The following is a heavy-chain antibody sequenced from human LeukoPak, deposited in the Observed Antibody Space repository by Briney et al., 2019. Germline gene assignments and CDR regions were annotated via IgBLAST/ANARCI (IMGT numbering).Heavy chain of an antibody. Sequence: PGGSLRLSCAASGFTFSSYAMHWVRQAPGKGLEWVAVISYDGSNKYYADSVKGRFTISRDNSKNTLYLQMNSLRAEDTAVYYCARGSGVRGRYYYYGMDVWGQGTTVTVSS. CDR3: ARGSGVRGRYYYYGMDV. CDR2: ISYDGSNK. J-gene: IGHJ6*02. CDR1: GFTFSSYA. V-gene: IGHV3-30-3*01. D-gene: IGHD3-10*01.